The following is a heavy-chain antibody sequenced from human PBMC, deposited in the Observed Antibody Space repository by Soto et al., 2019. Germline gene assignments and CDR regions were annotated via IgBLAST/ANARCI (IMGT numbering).Heavy chain of an antibody. V-gene: IGHV3-48*03. D-gene: IGHD3-10*01. CDR3: AKDFSGYYGSGSQRYYYGMDV. CDR1: GFNFSRYE. J-gene: IGHJ6*02. Sequence: PGGSLRLSCSASGFNFSRYEMNWVRQGPGRGLEWISYISPSDSAAYYADSVKGRFTISRDNSKNTLYLQMNSLRAEDTAVYYCAKDFSGYYGSGSQRYYYGMDVWGQGTTVTVSS. CDR2: ISPSDSAA.